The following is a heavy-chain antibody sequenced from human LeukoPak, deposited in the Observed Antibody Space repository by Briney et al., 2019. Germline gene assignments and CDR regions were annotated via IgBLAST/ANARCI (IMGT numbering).Heavy chain of an antibody. CDR1: GSSFRSYW. D-gene: IGHD1-26*01. CDR3: ARVTRNSGRHPSLFDN. CDR2: IKEDGSQK. J-gene: IGHJ4*02. V-gene: IGHV3-7*01. Sequence: GGSLRLSCAASGSSFRSYWMGWVRQAPGKGLEWVANIKEDGSQKYYVDSVTGRFTISRDNAKNSLYLKMNSLRAEDTAFYYCARVTRNSGRHPSLFDNWGQGTLVTVSS.